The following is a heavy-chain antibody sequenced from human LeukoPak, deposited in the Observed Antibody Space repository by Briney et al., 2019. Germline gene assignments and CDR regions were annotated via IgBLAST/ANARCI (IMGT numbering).Heavy chain of an antibody. CDR2: INPNSGGT. CDR1: GYTFTDYF. Sequence: ASVKVSCKSSGYTFTDYFMHWVRQAPGQGLEWMGWINPNSGGTNYGQKFQGRVTMTRDTSISTAYMELSRLRSDDTAVYYCARGDTAMVSPLDYWGQGTLVTVSS. D-gene: IGHD5-18*01. J-gene: IGHJ4*02. V-gene: IGHV1-2*02. CDR3: ARGDTAMVSPLDY.